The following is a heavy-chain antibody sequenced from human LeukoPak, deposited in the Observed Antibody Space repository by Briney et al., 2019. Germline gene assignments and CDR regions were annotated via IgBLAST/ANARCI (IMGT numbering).Heavy chain of an antibody. Sequence: SETLSLTCAVSGYSISSGYYWGWIRQPPGKGLEWIGSIYHSGSTYYNPSLKSRVTISVDTSKNQFSLKLSSVTAADTAVYYCAMSKDGTVDYWRQGTLVTVSS. V-gene: IGHV4-38-2*01. CDR2: IYHSGST. CDR1: GYSISSGYY. J-gene: IGHJ4*02. CDR3: AMSKDGTVDY. D-gene: IGHD1-1*01.